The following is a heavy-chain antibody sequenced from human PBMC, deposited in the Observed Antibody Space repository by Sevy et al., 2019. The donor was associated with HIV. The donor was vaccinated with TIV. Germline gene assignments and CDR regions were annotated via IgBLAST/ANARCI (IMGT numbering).Heavy chain of an antibody. CDR2: IYPGDSDT. J-gene: IGHJ4*02. D-gene: IGHD1-26*01. V-gene: IGHV5-51*01. CDR1: GYSFTTFW. Sequence: GESLKISCKGSGYSFTTFWIGWVRQMPGKSLEWMGIIYPGDSDTRYSPSFQGQVTISADKSISTAYLQWSSLKASDTAIYYCASRYSGSYSSWGQGTLVTVSS. CDR3: ASRYSGSYSS.